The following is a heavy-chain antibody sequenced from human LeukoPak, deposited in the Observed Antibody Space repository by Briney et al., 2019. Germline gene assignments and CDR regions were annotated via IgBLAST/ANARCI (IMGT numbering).Heavy chain of an antibody. V-gene: IGHV5-51*01. CDR2: IYPGDSDT. J-gene: IGHJ6*02. CDR3: ARLPVVTPSYYYGMDV. D-gene: IGHD4-23*01. CDR1: GYSFTSYW. Sequence: GESLKISCKGSGYSFTSYWIGWVRQMPGKGLEWMGIIYPGDSDTRYSPSFQGHATISADKSISTAYLQWSSLKASDTAMYYCARLPVVTPSYYYGMDVWGQGTTVTVSS.